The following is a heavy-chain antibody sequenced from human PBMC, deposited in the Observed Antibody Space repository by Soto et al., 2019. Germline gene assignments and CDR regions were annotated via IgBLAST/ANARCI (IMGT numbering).Heavy chain of an antibody. V-gene: IGHV3-53*01. CDR2: IYSGGST. D-gene: IGHD3-22*01. Sequence: GSLRLSCAASGFTVSSNYMTWVRQAPGKGLEWVSVIYSGGSTYYADSVKGRFTISRDNSKNTLYLQMNSLRAEDTAVYYCARDLYDSSGYSDYWGQGTLVTVSS. CDR1: GFTVSSNY. CDR3: ARDLYDSSGYSDY. J-gene: IGHJ4*02.